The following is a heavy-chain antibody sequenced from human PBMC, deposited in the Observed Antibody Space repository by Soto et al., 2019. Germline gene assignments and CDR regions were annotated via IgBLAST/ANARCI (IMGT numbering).Heavy chain of an antibody. Sequence: EAQLLESGGGFVQPGGSLRLSCAASGFTFSSYAMSWVRQAPGKGLEWVSAISGSGDSVYYADSGKGRFTISRDNSKNTLYLQMYSLRAEDTAVYYCAKDRYSGYDSGYWGQGTLVIVSS. CDR3: AKDRYSGYDSGY. D-gene: IGHD5-12*01. CDR1: GFTFSSYA. CDR2: ISGSGDSV. J-gene: IGHJ4*02. V-gene: IGHV3-23*01.